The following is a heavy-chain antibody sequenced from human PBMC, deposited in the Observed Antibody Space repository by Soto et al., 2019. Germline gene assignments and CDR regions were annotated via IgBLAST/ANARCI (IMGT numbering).Heavy chain of an antibody. Sequence: EMQLMELGGGLVKAGGSRRLSCAASGFPSDTYDMSWVRQAPGKGLEWVSGINGRGDRTFVADSVKGRFSISRDRSKDTVYLQMSSLRPEDTAVYYCAKEGWGGSYEPYFDYWGQGTVVTVSS. J-gene: IGHJ4*02. CDR2: INGRGDRT. D-gene: IGHD1-26*01. CDR1: GFPSDTYD. V-gene: IGHV3-23*01. CDR3: AKEGWGGSYEPYFDY.